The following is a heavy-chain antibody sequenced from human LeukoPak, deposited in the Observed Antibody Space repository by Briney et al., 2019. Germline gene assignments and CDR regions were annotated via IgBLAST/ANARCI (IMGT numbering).Heavy chain of an antibody. V-gene: IGHV3-33*01. CDR2: IWYDGSNQ. J-gene: IGHJ2*01. Sequence: PGGSLRLSCAASGFTFRNYGMVWVRQAPGKGLEWVAIIWYDGSNQYYADSVKGRFTISKDNSKNTLYLGMNSLRAEDTAVYYCATVRGNADYAWYFDLWGRGTLATVSS. D-gene: IGHD3-10*01. CDR3: ATVRGNADYAWYFDL. CDR1: GFTFRNYG.